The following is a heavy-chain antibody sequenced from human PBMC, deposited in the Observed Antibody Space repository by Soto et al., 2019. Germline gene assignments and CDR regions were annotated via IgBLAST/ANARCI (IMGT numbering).Heavy chain of an antibody. J-gene: IGHJ4*02. V-gene: IGHV3-30-3*01. CDR1: GFTFSTHA. D-gene: IGHD6-13*01. CDR2: VSFDGSNK. Sequence: QVQLVESEGGVVQPGRSLRLSCAASGFTFSTHAMHWVRQAPGKGLECVAIVSFDGSNKYYADSVKGRFTISRDNSKNTLYLQMSGLTPEDTAFYYCARDQTGITTAGGGRIDHWGQGTLVTVSS. CDR3: ARDQTGITTAGGGRIDH.